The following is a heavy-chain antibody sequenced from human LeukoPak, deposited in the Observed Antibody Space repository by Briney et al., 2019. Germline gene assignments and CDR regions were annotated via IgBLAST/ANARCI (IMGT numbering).Heavy chain of an antibody. D-gene: IGHD2-15*01. Sequence: GGSLRLSCAASGFTFSSYAMSWVRQAPGKGLEWVSAISGSGGSTYYADSVKGRFTISRDNSKNTLYLQMNRLRAEDTAVYYCAKVYCSGGSCYPPRWFDPWGQGTLVTVSS. CDR1: GFTFSSYA. CDR3: AKVYCSGGSCYPPRWFDP. J-gene: IGHJ5*02. V-gene: IGHV3-23*01. CDR2: ISGSGGST.